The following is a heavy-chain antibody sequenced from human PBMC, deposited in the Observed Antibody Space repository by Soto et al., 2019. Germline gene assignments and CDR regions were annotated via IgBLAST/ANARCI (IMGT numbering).Heavy chain of an antibody. Sequence: AETLCLTGAVCGGPFSGYYWSWIRQPPGKGLEWIGEINHSGSTNYNPSLKSRVTISVDTSKNQFSLKLSSVTAADTAVYYCARGPAYYYYYGSGSQPYYYYYMDVWGKGTTVT. CDR1: GGPFSGYY. CDR2: INHSGST. V-gene: IGHV4-34*01. J-gene: IGHJ6*03. D-gene: IGHD3-10*01. CDR3: ARGPAYYYYYGSGSQPYYYYYMDV.